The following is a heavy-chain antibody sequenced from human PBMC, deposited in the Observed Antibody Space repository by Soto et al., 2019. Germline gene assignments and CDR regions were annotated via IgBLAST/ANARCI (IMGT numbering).Heavy chain of an antibody. CDR2: IYHSGST. D-gene: IGHD2-15*01. CDR3: ASVHGGLNYFDY. V-gene: IGHV4-30-2*01. CDR1: GGSISSGGDF. Sequence: QLHLQVSGSGLVKPTQTLSLTCAVSGGSISSGGDFWSWIRQPPGKGLEWIGYIYHSGSTYYNPSLKSRLTISLDRAKNQFSLNLSSVTAADTAVYYCASVHGGLNYFDYWAQGTLVIVSS. J-gene: IGHJ4*02.